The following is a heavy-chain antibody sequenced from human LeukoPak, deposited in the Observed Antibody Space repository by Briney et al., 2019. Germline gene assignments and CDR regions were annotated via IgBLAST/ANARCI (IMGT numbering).Heavy chain of an antibody. CDR2: MYSDGRT. V-gene: IGHV3-66*04. CDR3: ARHDWFDP. Sequence: GGSLRLSCAVSGFTVSSDYMSWVRQAPGKGLEWVSVMYSDGRTYYADSVKGRFTISRDISMNALYLQMNSLRPEDTAIYYCARHDWFDPRGQGTLVTVSS. J-gene: IGHJ5*02. CDR1: GFTVSSDY.